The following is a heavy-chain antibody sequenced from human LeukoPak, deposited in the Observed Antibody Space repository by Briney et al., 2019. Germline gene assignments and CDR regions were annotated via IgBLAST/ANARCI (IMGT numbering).Heavy chain of an antibody. J-gene: IGHJ5*02. Sequence: PSETLSLTCTVSGVSIDSGSYYWSWIRQPAGKGLEWIGRIYIRGTTNYNPSLKRRVTISADTSKNQFSLKLSSVTAADTAVYFCARAYRSSWYANWFDPWGQGTLVTVSS. CDR2: IYIRGTT. D-gene: IGHD6-13*01. V-gene: IGHV4-61*02. CDR1: GVSIDSGSYY. CDR3: ARAYRSSWYANWFDP.